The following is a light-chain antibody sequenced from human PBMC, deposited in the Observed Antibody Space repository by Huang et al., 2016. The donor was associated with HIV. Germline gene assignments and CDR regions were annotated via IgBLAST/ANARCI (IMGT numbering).Light chain of an antibody. V-gene: IGKV3-11*01. CDR3: QQRSNWWT. CDR1: QSVSSY. J-gene: IGKJ1*01. Sequence: EIVLTQSPATLSLSPGERATLSCRASQSVSSYLAWYQQKPGQAPRLLIYDASNRATGIPARFSVSGAGTDFTLTISSREPEDFAVYYCQQRSNWWTFGQGTKVEIK. CDR2: DAS.